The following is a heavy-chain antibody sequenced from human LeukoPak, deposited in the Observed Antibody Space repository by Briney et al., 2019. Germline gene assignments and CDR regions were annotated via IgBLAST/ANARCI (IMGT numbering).Heavy chain of an antibody. D-gene: IGHD6-13*01. CDR2: ISYDGSNK. CDR3: AREGISSSSWYIGAFDI. CDR1: GFTFSSYA. J-gene: IGHJ3*02. V-gene: IGHV3-30-3*01. Sequence: GGSLRLSCAASGFTFSSYAMHWVRQAPGKGLEWVAVISYDGSNKYYADSVKGRFTISRDNSKNTLYLQMNSLRAEDTAVYYCAREGISSSSWYIGAFDIWGQGTMVTVSS.